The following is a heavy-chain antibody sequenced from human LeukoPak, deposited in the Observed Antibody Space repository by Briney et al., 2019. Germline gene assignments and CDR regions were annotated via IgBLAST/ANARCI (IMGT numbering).Heavy chain of an antibody. CDR2: IFSSSTYI. D-gene: IGHD3-10*01. V-gene: IGHV3-21*04. J-gene: IGHJ6*03. CDR1: GFTFNTYS. Sequence: PGGSLRLSCAASGFTFNTYSMNWVRQAPGKGLEWVSFIFSSSTYIYYTDSVKGRFTISRDNSKNTLYLQMNSLRAEDTAVYYCAKVRGQGQVSFYYYYMDVWGKGTTVTVSS. CDR3: AKVRGQGQVSFYYYYMDV.